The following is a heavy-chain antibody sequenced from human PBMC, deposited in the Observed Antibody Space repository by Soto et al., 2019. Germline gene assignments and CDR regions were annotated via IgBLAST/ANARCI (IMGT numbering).Heavy chain of an antibody. CDR1: GGSISSYY. CDR2: IYYSGST. CDR3: ARQTVRGVIGY. Sequence: SETLSLTCTVSGGSISSYYWSWIRQPPGKGLEWIGYIYYSGSTNSNPSLKRRVTISVDTSKNQFSLKLSSVTAADTAVYYCARQTVRGVIGYWGQGTLVTVSS. J-gene: IGHJ4*02. V-gene: IGHV4-59*08. D-gene: IGHD3-10*01.